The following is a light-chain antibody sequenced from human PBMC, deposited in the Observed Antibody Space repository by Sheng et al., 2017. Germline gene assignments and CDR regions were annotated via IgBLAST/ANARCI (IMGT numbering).Light chain of an antibody. V-gene: IGKV1-9*01. CDR3: QQLNNFPLT. CDR2: AAS. Sequence: IQLTQSPSSLSAAVGDRVTITCRASQGISSYLAWYQQKPGKAPKLLIYAASALQSGVPSRFSGSGSGTDFTLTISSLQSEDFATFYCQQLNNFPLTFGGGTRVEIK. CDR1: QGISSY. J-gene: IGKJ4*01.